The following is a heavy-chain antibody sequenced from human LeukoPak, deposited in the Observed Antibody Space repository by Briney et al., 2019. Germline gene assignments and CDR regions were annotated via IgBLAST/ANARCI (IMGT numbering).Heavy chain of an antibody. CDR3: ARAPYGDQYYFDY. V-gene: IGHV1-69*04. CDR2: IIPILGIA. J-gene: IGHJ4*02. Sequence: ASVKVSCKASGGTFSSYAISWVRQAPGQGLEWTGRIIPILGIANYAQKFQGRVTITADKSTSTAYMELSSLRSEDTAVYYCARAPYGDQYYFDYWGQGTLVTVSS. CDR1: GGTFSSYA. D-gene: IGHD4-17*01.